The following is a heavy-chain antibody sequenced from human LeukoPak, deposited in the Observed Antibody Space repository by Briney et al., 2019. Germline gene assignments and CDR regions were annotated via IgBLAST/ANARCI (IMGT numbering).Heavy chain of an antibody. Sequence: PSQTLSLTCTVSGGSISSGSYYWSWIRQPAGKGLEWIGSIYYSGSTYYNPSLKSRVTISVDTSKNQFSLKLSSVTAADTAVYYCARQTSPRKGYSPDYWGQGTLVTVSS. CDR1: GGSISSGSYY. CDR3: ARQTSPRKGYSPDY. D-gene: IGHD5-18*01. CDR2: IYYSGST. J-gene: IGHJ4*02. V-gene: IGHV4-39*01.